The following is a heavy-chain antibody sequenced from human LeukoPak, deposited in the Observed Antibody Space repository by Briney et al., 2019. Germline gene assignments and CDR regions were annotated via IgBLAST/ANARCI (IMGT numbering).Heavy chain of an antibody. CDR2: VSGRDDST. CDR3: AKWGDYDILTGYYDPDY. CDR1: GFTFTNYA. Sequence: GAPLRLSCAASGFTFTNYAMYWVRQAPGKGLEWVSAVSGRDDSTYYADSVKGRFTISRDTSKNTLYLQMNSLRAEDTAVYYCAKWGDYDILTGYYDPDYWGQGTLVTVSS. D-gene: IGHD3-9*01. V-gene: IGHV3-23*01. J-gene: IGHJ4*02.